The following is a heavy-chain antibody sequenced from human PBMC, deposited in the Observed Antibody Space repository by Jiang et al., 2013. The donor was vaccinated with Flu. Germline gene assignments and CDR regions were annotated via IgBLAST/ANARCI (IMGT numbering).Heavy chain of an antibody. D-gene: IGHD6-19*01. J-gene: IGHJ5*02. CDR2: IYYSGST. Sequence: KPSETLSLTCTVSGGSITSYYWSWIRQPPGKGLEWIAYIYYSGSTNYIPSLKSRVTILIDTSKNQFSLKLSSVTAADTAVYYCARQAPAVAGSNWFDPWGQGTLVTVSS. CDR3: ARQAPAVAGSNWFDP. CDR1: GGSITSYY. V-gene: IGHV4-59*08.